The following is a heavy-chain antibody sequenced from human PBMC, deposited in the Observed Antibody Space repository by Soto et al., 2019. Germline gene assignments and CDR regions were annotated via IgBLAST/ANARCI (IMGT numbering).Heavy chain of an antibody. V-gene: IGHV4-38-2*01. CDR3: ARTDTVGYYQH. Sequence: KPSENLSLKCVVSGESIIGIYHWAGTRQPPGRSLEWIASIFHTGTTYYTPSLKSRVTISVDTSKNQFSLRLSSVTAADSAVDYCARTDTVGYYQHFGQGNRVTVS. J-gene: IGHJ1*01. CDR2: IFHTGTT. D-gene: IGHD3-3*01. CDR1: GESIIGIYH.